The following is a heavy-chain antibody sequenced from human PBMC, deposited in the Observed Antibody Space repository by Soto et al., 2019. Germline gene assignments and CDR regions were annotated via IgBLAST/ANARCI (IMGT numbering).Heavy chain of an antibody. V-gene: IGHV4-30-4*01. CDR1: GGSISSGDYY. CDR2: IYYSGST. D-gene: IGHD3-22*01. Sequence: SETLSLTCTVSGGSISSGDYYWSWIRQPPGKGLEWIGYIYYSGSTYYNPSLKSRVTISVDTSKNQFSLKLSSVTAADTAVYYCARADDSSGYYGLDYWGQGTLVTV. J-gene: IGHJ4*02. CDR3: ARADDSSGYYGLDY.